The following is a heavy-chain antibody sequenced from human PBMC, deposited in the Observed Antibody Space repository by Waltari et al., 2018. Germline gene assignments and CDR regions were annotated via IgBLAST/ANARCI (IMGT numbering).Heavy chain of an antibody. CDR1: GDSISRGSYY. CDR2: IYKSGIT. D-gene: IGHD3-10*01. Sequence: QVQLQESGPGLVKPSQTLSLTCTVSGDSISRGSYYWTWIRQPAGKGLEWIGHIYKSGITNYNPSLKTRLSISMNKSNNQLSLTLKSVTAADTAVYYCARDRGPDVNEAMGLDYWGQGTRVTVSS. V-gene: IGHV4-61*02. J-gene: IGHJ4*02. CDR3: ARDRGPDVNEAMGLDY.